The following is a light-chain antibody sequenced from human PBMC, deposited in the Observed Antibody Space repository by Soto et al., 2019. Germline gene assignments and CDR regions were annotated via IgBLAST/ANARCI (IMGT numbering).Light chain of an antibody. CDR3: QQRSNWPRT. CDR1: QSVSSY. J-gene: IGKJ1*01. Sequence: EIVLTQSPATLSLSPGERATLSCRASQSVSSYLAWYQQKPGQAPRLLIYDASKRATDIPARFSGSGSGTDFTLTISSLEPEDFAVYYCQQRSNWPRTVGQGTKVDIK. CDR2: DAS. V-gene: IGKV3-11*01.